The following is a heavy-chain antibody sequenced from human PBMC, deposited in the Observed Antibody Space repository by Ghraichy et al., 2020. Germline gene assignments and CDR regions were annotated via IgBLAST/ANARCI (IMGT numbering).Heavy chain of an antibody. J-gene: IGHJ5*02. D-gene: IGHD4/OR15-4a*01. Sequence: SETLSLTCTVSGDSINSDTYYWGWIRQPPGKGLEWIGHIFYSGGAFYNPSLKTRVTISGDTSNNLLSLSLTSVTAADTAVYYCARLANSAVGTLSWGRGTLVIVSS. CDR2: IFYSGGA. CDR3: ARLANSAVGTLS. CDR1: GDSINSDTYY. V-gene: IGHV4-39*02.